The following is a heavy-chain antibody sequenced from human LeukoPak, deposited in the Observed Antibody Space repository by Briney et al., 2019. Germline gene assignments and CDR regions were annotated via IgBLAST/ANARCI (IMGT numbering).Heavy chain of an antibody. CDR3: AREKQPVESFYYYYYMDV. V-gene: IGHV4-30-4*08. CDR2: IYYSGST. Sequence: SETLSLTCTVSGGSISIGDYYWSWIRQPPGKGLEWIGYIYYSGSTYYNPSLKSRVTISVDTSKNQFSLKLSSVTAADTAVYYCAREKQPVESFYYYYYMDVWGKGTTVTVSS. J-gene: IGHJ6*03. CDR1: GGSISIGDYY. D-gene: IGHD6-6*01.